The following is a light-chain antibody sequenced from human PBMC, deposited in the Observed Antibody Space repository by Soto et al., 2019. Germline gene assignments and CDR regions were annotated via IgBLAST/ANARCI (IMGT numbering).Light chain of an antibody. CDR1: SSDVGAYIY. J-gene: IGLJ1*01. CDR3: VXXXXXXXXX. CDR2: DIT. V-gene: IGLV2-14*01. Sequence: QSALTQPASVSGSPGQSITISCTGTSSDVGAYIYVSWYQQHPGKAPKLMIYDITNRPSGVSNRFSGSKSGNTASLTISGLQAEDEADYYCVXXXXXXXXXFGTXT.